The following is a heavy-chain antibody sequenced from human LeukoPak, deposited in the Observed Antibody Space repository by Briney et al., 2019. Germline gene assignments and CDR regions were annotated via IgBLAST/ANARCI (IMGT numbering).Heavy chain of an antibody. CDR1: GFPFSSFA. D-gene: IGHD3-22*01. V-gene: IGHV3-23*01. J-gene: IGHJ5*02. CDR3: AKVGTYSDSSGYLKWFDP. CDR2: ISSSGART. Sequence: GGALRLSGGAPGFPFSSFAMRGGRPAPGEGGGWGATISSSGARTYYADSVRGRFTISRDNSKNTLYLQMNSLRAEDTAVYYCAKVGTYSDSSGYLKWFDPWGQGTLVTVTS.